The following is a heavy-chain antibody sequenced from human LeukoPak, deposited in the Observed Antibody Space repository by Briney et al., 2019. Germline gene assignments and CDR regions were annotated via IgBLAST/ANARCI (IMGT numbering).Heavy chain of an antibody. CDR1: GYTFTGYY. CDR2: INPNSGGT. J-gene: IGHJ4*02. V-gene: IGHV1-2*02. Sequence: ASVKVSCKASGYTFTGYYMHWVRQAPGQGLEWMGWINPNSGGTNYAKKFQGRVTMTRDTSISTAYMELSRLRSDDTAVYYCARGYIYSGCYYFDYRGQGTLVTVSS. D-gene: IGHD6-19*01. CDR3: ARGYIYSGCYYFDY.